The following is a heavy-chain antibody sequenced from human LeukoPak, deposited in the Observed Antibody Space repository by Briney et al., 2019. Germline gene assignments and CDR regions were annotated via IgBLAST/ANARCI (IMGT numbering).Heavy chain of an antibody. D-gene: IGHD3-10*01. V-gene: IGHV4-30-4*01. CDR3: ARDRRGGSGSYSPLGY. CDR2: IYYSGST. J-gene: IGHJ4*02. Sequence: PSETLSLTCTVSGGSISSGDYYWSWIRQPPGKGLEWIGYIYYSGSTYYNPSLKSRVTISVDTSKNQFSLKLSSVTAADTAVYYRARDRRGGSGSYSPLGYWGQGTLVTVSS. CDR1: GGSISSGDYY.